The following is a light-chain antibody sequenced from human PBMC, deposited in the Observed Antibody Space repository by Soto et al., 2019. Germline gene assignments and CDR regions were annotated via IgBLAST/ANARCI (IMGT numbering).Light chain of an antibody. CDR2: EAS. V-gene: IGKV1-5*03. CDR1: QSSSNW. CDR3: QQYNSYSEA. Sequence: QLEESISLLSAXVGDXVTIXXRASQSSSNWLAWYQQKPGKAHKLLIYEASNLQSGVPSRFSGSGSGTEFTLTISSRQPHDFATYYCQQYNSYSEAFGQVTKV. J-gene: IGKJ1*01.